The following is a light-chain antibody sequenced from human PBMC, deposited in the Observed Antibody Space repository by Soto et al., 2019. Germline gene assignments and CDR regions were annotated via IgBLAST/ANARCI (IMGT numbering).Light chain of an antibody. CDR1: SSNIGSNP. CDR3: AAWDDSLNGVV. J-gene: IGLJ2*01. CDR2: SNN. V-gene: IGLV1-44*01. Sequence: QSVLTQPPSASGTPGQRVTISCSGRSSNIGSNPVNWYQQLPGTAPKLLIYSNNQRPSGVPDRFSGSKSGTSAALAISGLQSEDEADYYCAAWDDSLNGVVFGGGTELTVL.